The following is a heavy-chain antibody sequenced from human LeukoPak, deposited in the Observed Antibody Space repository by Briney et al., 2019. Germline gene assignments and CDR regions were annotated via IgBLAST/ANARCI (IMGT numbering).Heavy chain of an antibody. D-gene: IGHD2/OR15-2a*01. V-gene: IGHV3-21*01. CDR1: GFAFSSYA. J-gene: IGHJ4*02. CDR2: ISSSSSYI. Sequence: GGSLRLSCAASGFAFSSYAMSWVRQAPGKGLEWVSSISSSSSYIYYADSVKGRFTISRDNAKNSLYLQMNSLRAEDTAVYYCARDFSNPFDYWGQGTLVTVSS. CDR3: ARDFSNPFDY.